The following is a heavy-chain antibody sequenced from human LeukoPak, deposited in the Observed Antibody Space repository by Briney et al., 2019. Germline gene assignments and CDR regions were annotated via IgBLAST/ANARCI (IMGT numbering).Heavy chain of an antibody. J-gene: IGHJ4*02. Sequence: PSETLSLTCTVSGGSISSYYWSWIRQPAGKGLEWIGRIYSRGSTHYNPSLKSRVTMSVDTSKNQFSLSLSSVTAADTAVYYCARDNYNDYDQFDYWGQGTLVTVSS. CDR3: ARDNYNDYDQFDY. CDR1: GGSISSYY. V-gene: IGHV4-4*07. D-gene: IGHD4-17*01. CDR2: IYSRGST.